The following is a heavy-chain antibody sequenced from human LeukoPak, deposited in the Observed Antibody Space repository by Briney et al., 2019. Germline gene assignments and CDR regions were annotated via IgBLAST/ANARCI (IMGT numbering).Heavy chain of an antibody. D-gene: IGHD1-26*01. CDR1: GGSFSGYY. V-gene: IGHV4-34*01. CDR3: ARGPDPGKVGAAIYYYYGMDV. Sequence: SETLSLTCAVYGGSFSGYYWSWIRQPPGKGPEWIGEINHSGSTNYNPSLKSRVTISVDTSKNQFSLKLSSVTAADTAVYYCARGPDPGKVGAAIYYYYGMDVWGQGTTVTVSS. CDR2: INHSGST. J-gene: IGHJ6*02.